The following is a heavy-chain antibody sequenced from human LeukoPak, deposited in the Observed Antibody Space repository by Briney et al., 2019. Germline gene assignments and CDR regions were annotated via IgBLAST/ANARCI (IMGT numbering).Heavy chain of an antibody. V-gene: IGHV4-61*01. Sequence: SETLSLTCAISGVSVSSASYYWSWIRLPPGKGLEWIGFIYYSGITNYNPSLKTRVTMSLDTSKNQFSLKLSSVTAADTAVYYCARDRGWELFDYWGQGTLVTVSS. CDR3: ARDRGWELFDY. J-gene: IGHJ4*02. CDR2: IYYSGIT. CDR1: GVSVSSASYY. D-gene: IGHD1-7*01.